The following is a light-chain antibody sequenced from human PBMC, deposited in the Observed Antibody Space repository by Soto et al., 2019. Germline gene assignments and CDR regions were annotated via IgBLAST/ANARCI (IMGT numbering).Light chain of an antibody. V-gene: IGKV3-20*01. CDR1: QSVTSSY. Sequence: EIVLTQSPGTLSLSPGERATLSCRASQSVTSSYLAWYQQKPGQAPRLLIYGASSRATGIAERFSGSGSGTDFTLTISRLEPEDFAGYYCQQYGSAPTFGQGTRLEIK. CDR3: QQYGSAPT. CDR2: GAS. J-gene: IGKJ5*01.